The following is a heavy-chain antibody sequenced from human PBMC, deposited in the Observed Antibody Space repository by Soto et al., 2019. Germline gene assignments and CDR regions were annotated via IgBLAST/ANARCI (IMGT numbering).Heavy chain of an antibody. Sequence: QVQLMQSGPEVKKPGASVKVSCKASGYPFTVFGISWVRQAPGQGLEWMGWMSPYNGHTNYAQKLQGRVTMTPDTSTSTAYMALRSLRSDDTAVYYCARDPGGARGFDFWGQGTLVTVSS. CDR2: MSPYNGHT. J-gene: IGHJ5*01. D-gene: IGHD3-10*01. CDR3: ARDPGGARGFDF. CDR1: GYPFTVFG. V-gene: IGHV1-18*01.